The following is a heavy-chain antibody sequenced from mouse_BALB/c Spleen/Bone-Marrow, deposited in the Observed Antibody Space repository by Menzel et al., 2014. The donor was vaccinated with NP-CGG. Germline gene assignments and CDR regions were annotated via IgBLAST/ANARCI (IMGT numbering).Heavy chain of an antibody. CDR3: ARSKVLYAMDY. D-gene: IGHD2-14*01. CDR1: GYTFSSYW. J-gene: IGHJ4*01. V-gene: IGHV1-9*01. Sequence: VKLVESGAELMKPGASVKISCKATGYTFSSYWIDWVKQRPGHGLEWIGEILPGNGSTNYNEEFKGKATFTAETSSNTAYMQLSSLTSEDSAVYYCARSKVLYAMDYWGQGTSVTVSS. CDR2: ILPGNGST.